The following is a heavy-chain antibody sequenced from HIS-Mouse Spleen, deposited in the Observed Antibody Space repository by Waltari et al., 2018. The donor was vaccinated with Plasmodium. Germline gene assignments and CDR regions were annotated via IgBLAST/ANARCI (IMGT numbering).Heavy chain of an antibody. Sequence: EVQLVESGGGLIQPGGSLRLSCAASGFTVSSNYMSWVRQAPGKGLECVSVSYRGGSTYDADSVKGRFTISRDNSKNTLYLQRNSLRAEDTAVYYCARGMKSSSSAFDIWGQGTMVTVSS. CDR1: GFTVSSNY. CDR3: ARGMKSSSSAFDI. J-gene: IGHJ3*02. D-gene: IGHD6-6*01. V-gene: IGHV3-53*01. CDR2: SYRGGST.